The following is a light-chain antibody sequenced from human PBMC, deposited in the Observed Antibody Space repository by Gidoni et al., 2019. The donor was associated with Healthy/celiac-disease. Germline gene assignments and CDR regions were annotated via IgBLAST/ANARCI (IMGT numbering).Light chain of an antibody. CDR2: DVS. CDR3: SSYTSSSTLEGV. J-gene: IGLJ2*01. Sequence: ALTQPAPVSGSPGQSITISCTGTSSDVGGYNYVPWYQQHPGKAPKLMIYDVSNRPSGVSNRFSGSKSGNTASLTISGLQAEDEADYYCSSYTSSSTLEGVFGGGTKLTVL. CDR1: SSDVGGYNY. V-gene: IGLV2-14*03.